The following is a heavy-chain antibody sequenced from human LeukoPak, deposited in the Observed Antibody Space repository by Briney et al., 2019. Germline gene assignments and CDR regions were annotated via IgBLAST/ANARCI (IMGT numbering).Heavy chain of an antibody. CDR2: VHSSGDI. D-gene: IGHD3-16*01. J-gene: IGHJ4*02. Sequence: PSETLSLTCSVSGVSITSGSYYWGWIRQSAWKGLEWIGRVHSSGDIYNNAAFRSRAAVSGDASKNQFSLQLYSVTAADTAVYYCARGASPKDAVFFDYWGQGALITVSS. CDR1: GVSITSGSYY. V-gene: IGHV4-61*02. CDR3: ARGASPKDAVFFDY.